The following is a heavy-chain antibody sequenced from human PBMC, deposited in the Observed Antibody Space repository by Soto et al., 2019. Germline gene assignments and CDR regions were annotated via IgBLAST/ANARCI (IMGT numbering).Heavy chain of an antibody. CDR1: GFSLSTSGMC. V-gene: IGHV2-70*01. Sequence: SGPTLVNPTQTLTLTCTFSGFSLSTSGMCVSWIRQPPGKALEWLALIDWDDDKYYSTSLKTRLTISKDTSKNQVVLTMTNMDPVDTAKYYSARQHHGSGSYLGFDTWGQGTLVTVSS. J-gene: IGHJ5*02. CDR3: ARQHHGSGSYLGFDT. CDR2: IDWDDDK. D-gene: IGHD3-10*01.